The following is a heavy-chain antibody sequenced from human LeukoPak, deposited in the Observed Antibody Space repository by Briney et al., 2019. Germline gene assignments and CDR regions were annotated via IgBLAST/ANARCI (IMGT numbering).Heavy chain of an antibody. Sequence: GGSLRLSCVASRFTFSNYWMTWVRQPPGKGLEWVSSIFPSGGEIHYADSVRGRFTISRDNSKSTLSLQMNSLRAEDTAIYYCATYRQVLLPFESWGQGTLVTVSS. CDR2: IFPSGGEI. CDR3: ATYRQVLLPFES. D-gene: IGHD2-8*02. J-gene: IGHJ4*02. CDR1: RFTFSNYW. V-gene: IGHV3-23*01.